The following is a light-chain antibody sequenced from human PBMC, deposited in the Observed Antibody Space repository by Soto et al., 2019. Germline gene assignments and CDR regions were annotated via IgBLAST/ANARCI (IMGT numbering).Light chain of an antibody. CDR3: RQYINYPLT. Sequence: DIHMTQSPSTLSASLGDRVTITCRASQSISSWLAWYQQKPGKAPKLLIYKASSLESGVPSRFSGSGSGTEFTLAISSLQPDDFATYYCRQYINYPLTFGGGTKVDIK. J-gene: IGKJ4*01. V-gene: IGKV1-5*03. CDR1: QSISSW. CDR2: KAS.